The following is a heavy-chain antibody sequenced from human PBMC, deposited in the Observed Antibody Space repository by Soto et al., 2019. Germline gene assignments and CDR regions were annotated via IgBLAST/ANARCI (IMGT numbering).Heavy chain of an antibody. J-gene: IGHJ6*02. Sequence: ASVKVSCKASGYTFTSYDINWVRQAPGQGLEWMGWMNPNSGRTAYAQKFQGCVTMSRCTSISTAYLELSSLRAEDTAVYSCARPHDYICGSHRTIESYAMEVWGQGSTVTISS. CDR2: MNPNSGRT. D-gene: IGHD3-16*02. V-gene: IGHV1-8*01. CDR3: ARPHDYICGSHRTIESYAMEV. CDR1: GYTFTSYD.